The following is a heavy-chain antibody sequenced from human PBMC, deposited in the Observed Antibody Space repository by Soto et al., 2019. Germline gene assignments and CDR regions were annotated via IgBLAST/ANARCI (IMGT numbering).Heavy chain of an antibody. Sequence: GGSLRFSCAASGFTFSSYGMHWVRQAPGKGLEWVAVISYDGSNKYYADSVKGRFTISRDNSKNTLYLQMNSLRAEDTAVYYCAKVGELLSYDYWGHGTLVTVSS. CDR2: ISYDGSNK. CDR1: GFTFSSYG. J-gene: IGHJ4*01. D-gene: IGHD1-26*01. CDR3: AKVGELLSYDY. V-gene: IGHV3-30*18.